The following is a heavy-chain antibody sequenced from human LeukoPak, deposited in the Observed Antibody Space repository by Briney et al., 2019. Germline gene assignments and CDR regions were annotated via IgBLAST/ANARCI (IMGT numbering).Heavy chain of an antibody. CDR3: ARGYNYYMDV. CDR2: INWNGGST. Sequence: GGSLRLSWAASGFTFDDYGMSWVRQAPGKGLEWVSGINWNGGSTGYADSVKGRFTISRDNAKNSLHLQMNSLRVEDTALYYCARGYNYYMDVWGKGTTVTVSS. V-gene: IGHV3-20*04. J-gene: IGHJ6*03. CDR1: GFTFDDYG. D-gene: IGHD5-12*01.